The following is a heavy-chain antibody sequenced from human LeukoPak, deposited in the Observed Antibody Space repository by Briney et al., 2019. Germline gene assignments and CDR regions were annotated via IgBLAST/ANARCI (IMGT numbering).Heavy chain of an antibody. CDR1: GGTFSSYA. Sequence: WASVKVSCKASGGTFSSYAISWVRQAPGQGLEWMGGIIPIFGTANYAQKFQGRVTMTTDTSTSTAYMELRSLRSDDTAVYYCARDGYSSSWYGDYWGQGTLVTVSS. CDR2: IIPIFGTA. V-gene: IGHV1-69*05. J-gene: IGHJ4*02. CDR3: ARDGYSSSWYGDY. D-gene: IGHD6-13*01.